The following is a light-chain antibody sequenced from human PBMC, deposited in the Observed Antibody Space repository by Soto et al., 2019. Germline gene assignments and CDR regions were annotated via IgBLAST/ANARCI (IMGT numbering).Light chain of an antibody. CDR3: MQTPFFPPLT. CDR2: KIS. Sequence: DIVMTQTPLSSPVTLGQPASISCRSSPSLVHSNGDTYLSWLQQRPGQPPRLLIYKISNRFSGVADRFSGSGAWTDFTQKISRVEPEDVGIYYCMQTPFFPPLTFGQGTRLEI. V-gene: IGKV2-24*01. CDR1: PSLVHSNGDTY. J-gene: IGKJ5*01.